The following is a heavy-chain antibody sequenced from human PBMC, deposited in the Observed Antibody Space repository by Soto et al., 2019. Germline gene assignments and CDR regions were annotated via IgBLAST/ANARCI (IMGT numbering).Heavy chain of an antibody. J-gene: IGHJ4*02. Sequence: GGSLSLSCAVSGFTVSNNYMTWVRQAPGKGLEWVSLIYSSGGTKYADSVRGRFTISRDNSKNTLYLQMNSLKVEDTAVYYCARDPPGIAASGSYNWGQGTLVTVSS. CDR3: ARDPPGIAASGSYN. V-gene: IGHV3-53*01. CDR2: IYSSGGT. CDR1: GFTVSNNY. D-gene: IGHD6-13*01.